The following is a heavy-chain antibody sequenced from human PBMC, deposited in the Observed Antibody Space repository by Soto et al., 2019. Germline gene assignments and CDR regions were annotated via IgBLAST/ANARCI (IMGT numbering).Heavy chain of an antibody. CDR1: GFTFSSYG. Sequence: PGGSLRLSCAASGFTFSSYGMHWVRQAPGKGLEWVAVISYDGSNKYYADSVKGRFTISRDNSKNTLYLQMNSLRAEDTAVYYCATHSSSFDYWGRGTLVTVSS. D-gene: IGHD6-13*01. J-gene: IGHJ4*02. CDR3: ATHSSSFDY. CDR2: ISYDGSNK. V-gene: IGHV3-30*03.